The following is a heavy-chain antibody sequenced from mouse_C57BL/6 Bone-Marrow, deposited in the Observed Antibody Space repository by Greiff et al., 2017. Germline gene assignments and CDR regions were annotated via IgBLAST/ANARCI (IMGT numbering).Heavy chain of an antibody. CDR3: TRENDYYGSSQ. CDR1: GYTFTDYE. V-gene: IGHV1-15*01. CDR2: IDPETGGT. D-gene: IGHD1-1*01. Sequence: QVQLKQSGAELVRPGASVTLSCTASGYTFTDYEMHWVKQTPVHGLEWIGAIDPETGGTAYNQKFKGKAILTADKSASTAYMELRSLTSEDAAVYYCTRENDYYGSSQGGQGTTLTVSS. J-gene: IGHJ2*01.